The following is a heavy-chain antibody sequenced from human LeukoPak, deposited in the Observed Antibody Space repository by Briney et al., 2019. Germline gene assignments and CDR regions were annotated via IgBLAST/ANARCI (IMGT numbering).Heavy chain of an antibody. Sequence: ASVKVSCTASGYTFTGYYMHWVRQAPRQGLEWMGWINPNSGGTNYAQKFQGRVTMTRDTSISTAYMELSRLGSDDTAGYYCARPKWIGELPDYWGQGTLVTVSS. V-gene: IGHV1-2*02. J-gene: IGHJ4*02. CDR2: INPNSGGT. D-gene: IGHD3-10*01. CDR1: GYTFTGYY. CDR3: ARPKWIGELPDY.